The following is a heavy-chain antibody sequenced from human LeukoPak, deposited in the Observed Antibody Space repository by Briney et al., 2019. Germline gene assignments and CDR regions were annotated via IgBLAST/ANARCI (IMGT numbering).Heavy chain of an antibody. CDR3: VAGGSSWLADLYYFDY. J-gene: IGHJ4*01. CDR2: ISWDGGST. Sequence: GGSLRLSCAASGFTFDHYSMHWVRQAPGKGLEWVSLISWDGGSTYYADSVKGRFTISRDNSKNTLYLQMNSLRAEDTAVYYCVAGGSSWLADLYYFDYWGQGTLVTVSS. V-gene: IGHV3-43*01. D-gene: IGHD6-13*01. CDR1: GFTFDHYS.